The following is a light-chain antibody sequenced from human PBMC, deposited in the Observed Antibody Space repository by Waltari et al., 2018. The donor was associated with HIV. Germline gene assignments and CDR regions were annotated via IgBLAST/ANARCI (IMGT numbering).Light chain of an antibody. CDR2: SNT. CDR1: NSNIGRYA. Sequence: QSVLTQPPSASGAPGQRVSISCSGGNSNIGRYAVRWYQQLPGTAPKLLIYSNTQRPSGVPDRFSGSKSGTSASLAIDGLQSEDEADYYCAAWDDSLSGSVVFGGGTKLTVL. V-gene: IGLV1-44*01. CDR3: AAWDDSLSGSVV. J-gene: IGLJ2*01.